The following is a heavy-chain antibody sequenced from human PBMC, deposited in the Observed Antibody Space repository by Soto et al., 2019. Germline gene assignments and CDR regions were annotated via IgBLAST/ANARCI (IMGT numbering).Heavy chain of an antibody. V-gene: IGHV3-13*01. CDR2: IGTAGDT. J-gene: IGHJ3*02. CDR1: GFTFSSYA. CDR3: ARVGVGAFDI. Sequence: GGSLRLSCAASGFTFSSYAMHWVRQAPGKGLEWVSAIGTAGDTYYPGSVKGRFTISRENAKNSLYLQMNSLRAGDTAVYYCARVGVGAFDIWGQGTMVTVSS. D-gene: IGHD3-16*01.